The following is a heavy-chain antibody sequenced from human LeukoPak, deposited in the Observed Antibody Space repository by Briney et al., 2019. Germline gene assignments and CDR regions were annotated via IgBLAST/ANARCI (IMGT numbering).Heavy chain of an antibody. J-gene: IGHJ4*02. D-gene: IGHD3-22*01. Sequence: ASAKVSCKASGYTFTSYYMHWVRQAPGQGLEWMGIINPSGGSTSYAQKFQGRVTMTRDTSTSTVYMELSSLRSEDTAVYYCARDSGYYYDSSGYYIDYWGQGTLVTVSS. CDR1: GYTFTSYY. V-gene: IGHV1-46*01. CDR3: ARDSGYYYDSSGYYIDY. CDR2: INPSGGST.